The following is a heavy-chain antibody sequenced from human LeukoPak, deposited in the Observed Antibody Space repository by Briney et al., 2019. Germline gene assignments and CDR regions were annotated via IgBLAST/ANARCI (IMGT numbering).Heavy chain of an antibody. CDR2: MYYRGSS. D-gene: IGHD4-17*01. J-gene: IGHJ5*02. CDR1: GDSISSGGYS. V-gene: IGHV4-30-2*01. CDR3: ARRDSTTVTSNWFDP. Sequence: SETLSLTCAVSGDSISSGGYSWSWIRQPPGKGLEWIGYMYYRGSSYYNPSLKSRVTIEIGGSKNQLSLKLRFVTAADTAVYYCARRDSTTVTSNWFDPWGQGTLVTVSS.